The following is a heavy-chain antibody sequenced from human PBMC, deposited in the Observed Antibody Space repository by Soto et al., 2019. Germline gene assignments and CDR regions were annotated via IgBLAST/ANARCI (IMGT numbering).Heavy chain of an antibody. Sequence: PEETLSLTCTVSGGSISGYYWSWIRQPPGKGLEWIGYVYSSGSTHYNPSLQSRVTISADTSKNQVSLKVNSVTAADTAVYYCARDHPHSYGVYYFDYWGQGTPVTVSS. D-gene: IGHD5-18*01. V-gene: IGHV4-59*01. J-gene: IGHJ4*02. CDR2: VYSSGST. CDR1: GGSISGYY. CDR3: ARDHPHSYGVYYFDY.